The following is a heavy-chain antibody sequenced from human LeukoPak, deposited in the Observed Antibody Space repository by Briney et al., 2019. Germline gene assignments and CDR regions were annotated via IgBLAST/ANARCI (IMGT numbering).Heavy chain of an antibody. D-gene: IGHD6-19*01. CDR1: GYTFTGYY. CDR2: INPNSGGT. CDR3: ARDALYSSGWPPI. J-gene: IGHJ3*02. V-gene: IGHV1-2*02. Sequence: ASVKVSCKASGYTFTGYYKHWVRQAPGQGLEWMGWINPNSGGTNYAQKFQGRVTMTRDTSISTAYMELSRLRSDDTAVYYCARDALYSSGWPPIWGQGTMVTVSS.